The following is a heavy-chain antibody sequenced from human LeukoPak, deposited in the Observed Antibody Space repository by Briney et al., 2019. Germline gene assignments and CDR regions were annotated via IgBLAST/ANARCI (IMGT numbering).Heavy chain of an antibody. V-gene: IGHV1-69*13. Sequence: ASVKVSCKTSGGTFSSYTISWVRQAPGQGLEWMGGIIPIFGTPHYAQKFQDRVTITADASTSTAYMELSSLRSEDTAVYYCARRAGAYSHPYDYWGQGTLVTVSS. D-gene: IGHD4/OR15-4a*01. J-gene: IGHJ4*02. CDR1: GGTFSSYT. CDR2: IIPIFGTP. CDR3: ARRAGAYSHPYDY.